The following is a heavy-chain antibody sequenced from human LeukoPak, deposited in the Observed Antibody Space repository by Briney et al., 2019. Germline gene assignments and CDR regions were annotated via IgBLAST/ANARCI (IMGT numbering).Heavy chain of an antibody. CDR1: GYTFTSYG. Sequence: ASVKVSCKASGYTFTSYGISWVRRAPGQGLEWMGWISAYNGNTNYAQKLQGRVTMTTDTSTSTAYMELRSLRSDDTAVYYCARGNPFGGMEWLLGSYAFDIWGQGTMVTVSS. CDR2: ISAYNGNT. CDR3: ARGNPFGGMEWLLGSYAFDI. J-gene: IGHJ3*02. D-gene: IGHD3-3*01. V-gene: IGHV1-18*01.